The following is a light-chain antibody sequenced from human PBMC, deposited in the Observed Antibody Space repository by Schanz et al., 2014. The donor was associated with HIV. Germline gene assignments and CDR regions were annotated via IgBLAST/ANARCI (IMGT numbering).Light chain of an antibody. CDR3: QHYGSSKWT. CDR2: GTS. Sequence: ELVLTQSPGTLSLSPGERATLSCRASQTVSSSSLAWYQQRPGQAPRLLLYGTSSRATGIPDRFSGSGSGADFTLTISRLEPEDFAVYYCQHYGSSKWTFGQGTKVEIK. J-gene: IGKJ1*01. V-gene: IGKV3-20*01. CDR1: QTVSSSS.